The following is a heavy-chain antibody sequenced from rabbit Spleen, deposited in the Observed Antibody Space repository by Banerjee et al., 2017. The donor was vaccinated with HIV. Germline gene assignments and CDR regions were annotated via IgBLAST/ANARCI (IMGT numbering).Heavy chain of an antibody. CDR1: GFSFSTNRY. V-gene: IGHV1S45*01. CDR2: IYTGSSGST. Sequence: QEQLVESGGGLVQPEGSLTLTCTASGFSFSTNRYMCWVRQAPGKGLEWIACIYTGSSGSTYYASWAKGRFTISKTSSTTVTLQMTSLTAADTATYFCARDAAVSGYFLNLWGPGTLVTVS. CDR3: ARDAAVSGYFLNL. D-gene: IGHD8-1*01. J-gene: IGHJ4*01.